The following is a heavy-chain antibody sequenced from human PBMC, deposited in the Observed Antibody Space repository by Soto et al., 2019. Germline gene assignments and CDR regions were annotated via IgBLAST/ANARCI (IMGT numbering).Heavy chain of an antibody. CDR2: IYYSGST. J-gene: IGHJ4*02. CDR3: ARSFTYYYDSSGRRFDY. V-gene: IGHV4-30-4*01. Sequence: PSETLSLTCIVSGGSISSGDYYWSWIRQPPGKGLEWIGYIYYSGSTYYNPSLKSRVTISVDTSKNQFSLKLSSVTAADTAVYYCARSFTYYYDSSGRRFDYWGQGTLVTVSS. CDR1: GGSISSGDYY. D-gene: IGHD3-22*01.